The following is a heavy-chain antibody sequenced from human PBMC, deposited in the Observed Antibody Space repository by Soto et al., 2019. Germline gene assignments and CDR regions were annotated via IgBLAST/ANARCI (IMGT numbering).Heavy chain of an antibody. J-gene: IGHJ4*02. V-gene: IGHV4-61*01. Sequence: VQLTQSGPGLVKPSETLSLTCTVSGGSVSSGYYYWSWIRQPPEKGLEWIGYIYHTGGNNYNPSLKSRVTISADTSTDQFSLKLSSMNAAVSAVYYCARYTYGLDYWGQGTLVTVSS. CDR2: IYHTGGN. D-gene: IGHD5-18*01. CDR3: ARYTYGLDY. CDR1: GGSVSSGYYY.